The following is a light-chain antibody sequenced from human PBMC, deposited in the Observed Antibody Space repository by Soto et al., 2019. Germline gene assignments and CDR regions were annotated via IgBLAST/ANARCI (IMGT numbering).Light chain of an antibody. CDR1: QSVSSNY. Sequence: DNVLTQSPGTLSLSPGERATLSCRASQSVSSNYLAWYQQKPGQAPRLLIYGASRRAPGIPARFSGSGSGTEFTLTISSLQSEDFAVYYCQQYSEWPLTFGGGTKV. CDR3: QQYSEWPLT. CDR2: GAS. J-gene: IGKJ4*01. V-gene: IGKV3-20*01.